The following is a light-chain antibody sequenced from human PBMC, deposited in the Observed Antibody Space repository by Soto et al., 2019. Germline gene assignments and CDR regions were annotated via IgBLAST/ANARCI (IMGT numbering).Light chain of an antibody. CDR1: SSDLGAYKY. V-gene: IGLV2-14*03. Sequence: QSALTQPASVSGSPGQSITIACAGTSSDLGAYKYVSWYQQHPDKAPKLILYEVRRRPSGVSNRFSGSKSGNTASLTISGLLAEDEADYSCSSYTNTSTLVFGTGTTV. J-gene: IGLJ1*01. CDR2: EVR. CDR3: SSYTNTSTLV.